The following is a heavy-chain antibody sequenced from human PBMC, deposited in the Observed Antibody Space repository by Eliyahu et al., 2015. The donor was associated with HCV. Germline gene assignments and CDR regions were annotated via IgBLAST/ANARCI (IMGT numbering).Heavy chain of an antibody. V-gene: IGHV3-21*01. CDR2: ISSSGNYI. CDR3: ARSDGIDY. Sequence: EVQLVESGGGLVKPGGSLRLSCAATGFTFSSYAMNXVRQAPGKGLDWVSSISSSGNYIYYADSVRGRFTISRDNADNSVFLQMNSLRAEDTAVYYCARSDGIDYWGQGTLVTVSS. CDR1: GFTFSSYA. J-gene: IGHJ4*02.